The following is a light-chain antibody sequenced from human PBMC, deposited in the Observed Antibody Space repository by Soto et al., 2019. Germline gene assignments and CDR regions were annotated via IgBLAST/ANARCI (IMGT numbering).Light chain of an antibody. J-gene: IGKJ2*01. CDR3: HQYYRRPHT. V-gene: IGKV4-1*01. CDR2: WAS. Sequence: IVMTQSPDSLAVSLGERATINCRSSQSVFQSFHRKNLIAWYQQKPGQPPKLLFYWASARESGVPDRFSVSGSGTDFTLTINSLQAEDVAVYYCHQYYRRPHTFGGGTKLEIK. CDR1: QSVFQSFHRKNL.